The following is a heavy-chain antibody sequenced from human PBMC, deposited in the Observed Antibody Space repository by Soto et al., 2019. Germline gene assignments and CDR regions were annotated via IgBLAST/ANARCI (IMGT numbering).Heavy chain of an antibody. V-gene: IGHV4-34*01. CDR1: GVPFSGYY. Sequence: SETLSLSCAVYGVPFSGYYWSWIRQSPGKGLEWIGEINHSGNTNYNPSLKSRVTMLVDTSKNQFSLSLSSVTAADTAVYYCANLIVFHSSYYHDYWGHGTLVTVS. J-gene: IGHJ4*01. D-gene: IGHD1-26*01. CDR2: INHSGNT. CDR3: ANLIVFHSSYYHDY.